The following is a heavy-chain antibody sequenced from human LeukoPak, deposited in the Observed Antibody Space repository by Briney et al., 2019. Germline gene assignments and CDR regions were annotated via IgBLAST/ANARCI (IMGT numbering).Heavy chain of an antibody. CDR2: INHSGST. CDR3: ARGPPYYYDSSGYG. V-gene: IGHV4-34*01. D-gene: IGHD3-22*01. CDR1: GGSFSGYY. Sequence: SETPSLTCAVYGGSFSGYYWSWIRQPPGKGLEWIGEINHSGSTNYNPSLKSRVTISVDTSKNQFSLKLSSVTAADTAVYYCARGPPYYYDSSGYGWGQGTLVTVSS. J-gene: IGHJ4*02.